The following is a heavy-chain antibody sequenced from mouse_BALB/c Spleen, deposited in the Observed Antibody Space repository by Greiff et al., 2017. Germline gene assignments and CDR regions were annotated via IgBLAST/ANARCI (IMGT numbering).Heavy chain of an antibody. Sequence: EVQVVESGGGLVKPGGSLNLSCAASGFTFSSYAMSWVRQPPEKRLEWVASISSGGSTYYPDSVKGRFTISRDNARNILYLQMSSLRSEDTAMYYCARGPYYDPSWFADGGQGTLVTVAA. CDR1: GFTFSSYA. V-gene: IGHV5-6-5*01. CDR3: ARGPYYDPSWFAD. J-gene: IGHJ3*01. D-gene: IGHD2-4*01. CDR2: ISSGGST.